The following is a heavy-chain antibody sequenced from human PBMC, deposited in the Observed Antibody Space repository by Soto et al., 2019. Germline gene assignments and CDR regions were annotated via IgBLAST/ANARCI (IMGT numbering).Heavy chain of an antibody. D-gene: IGHD2-2*01. CDR2: IGESGTPT. J-gene: IGHJ6*02. V-gene: IGHV3-23*01. CDR1: GFTFSSYA. CDR3: ARYIPGVRYYGMDV. Sequence: GGSLRLSCSASGFTFSSYAMKWVRQAPGKGLEWVSLIGESGTPTYYADSVKGRFTISRDNSGNTLFLEMYSLGAEDTAVYYCARYIPGVRYYGMDVWGQGTTVTVSS.